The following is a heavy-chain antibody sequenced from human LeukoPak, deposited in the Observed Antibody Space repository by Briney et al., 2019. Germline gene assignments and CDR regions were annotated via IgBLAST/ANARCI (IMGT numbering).Heavy chain of an antibody. CDR3: ASEKRVPAAMPGY. Sequence: GASVKVSCKASGYTFTGYYMHWVRQAPGQGLEWMGWINPNSGGTNYAQMFQGRVTMARDTSISTAYMELSRLRSDDTAVYYCASEKRVPAAMPGYWGQGTLVTVSS. CDR1: GYTFTGYY. J-gene: IGHJ4*02. V-gene: IGHV1-2*02. CDR2: INPNSGGT. D-gene: IGHD2-2*01.